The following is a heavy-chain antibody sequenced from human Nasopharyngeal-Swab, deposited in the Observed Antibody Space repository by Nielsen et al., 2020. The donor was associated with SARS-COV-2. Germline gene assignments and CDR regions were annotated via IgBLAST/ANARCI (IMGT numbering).Heavy chain of an antibody. CDR2: ISYDGSNK. J-gene: IGHJ4*02. D-gene: IGHD3-22*01. V-gene: IGHV3-30*18. Sequence: RQPPGKGLERVAVISYDGSNKYYADYVKGRFTISRDNSKNTLYLQMNSLRAEDTAVYYCAKDPRPTYDSSGYGLDYWGQGTLVTVSS. CDR3: AKDPRPTYDSSGYGLDY.